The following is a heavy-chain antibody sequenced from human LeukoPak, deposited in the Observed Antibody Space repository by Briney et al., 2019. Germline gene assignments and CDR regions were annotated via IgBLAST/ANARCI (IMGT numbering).Heavy chain of an antibody. V-gene: IGHV3-7*01. J-gene: IGHJ4*02. CDR2: IKEDGSEK. CDR1: GLSFSSLW. CDR3: ARVNGIAAAVLFDY. D-gene: IGHD6-13*01. Sequence: GGSLRLSCVASGLSFSSLWMSWVRQAPGKGLEWVANIKEDGSEKYYVDSVKGRFTISRDNAKNSLYLQMNSLRAEDTAMYYCARVNGIAAAVLFDYWGQGTLVTVS.